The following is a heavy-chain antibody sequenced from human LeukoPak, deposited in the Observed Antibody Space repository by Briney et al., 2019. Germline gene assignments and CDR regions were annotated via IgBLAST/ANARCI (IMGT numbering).Heavy chain of an antibody. CDR3: ARDAYGSGSPYYFDY. J-gene: IGHJ4*02. Sequence: GGSLRLSCAASGFTFSNYSMNWVRQAPGKGLEWVSSISSSSSYIYYADSVKGRFTISRDNAKNSLYLQMNSLRAEDTAVYYCARDAYGSGSPYYFDYWGQGTLVTVSS. CDR1: GFTFSNYS. CDR2: ISSSSSYI. D-gene: IGHD3-10*01. V-gene: IGHV3-21*01.